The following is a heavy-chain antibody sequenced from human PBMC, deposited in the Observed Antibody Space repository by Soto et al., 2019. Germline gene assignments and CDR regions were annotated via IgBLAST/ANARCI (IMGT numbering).Heavy chain of an antibody. Sequence: QVQLVESGGGLVKPGGSLRLSCAASGFTFSDYYMSWIRQAPGKGLEYISYISGGGSFIYYADSVKGRFTISRDTAKTSLYLQMNSLRAEDTALYYCARHRYYEGSVPGYGMDVWGQGTTVTVSS. CDR1: GFTFSDYY. D-gene: IGHD3-16*01. CDR3: ARHRYYEGSVPGYGMDV. CDR2: ISGGGSFI. J-gene: IGHJ6*02. V-gene: IGHV3-11*01.